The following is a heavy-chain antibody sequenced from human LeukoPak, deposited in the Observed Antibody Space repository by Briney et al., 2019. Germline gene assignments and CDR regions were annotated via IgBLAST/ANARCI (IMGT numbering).Heavy chain of an antibody. CDR2: IYYSGST. CDR1: GGSISSYY. D-gene: IGHD2-15*01. Sequence: SETLSLTCTVSGGSISSYYWSWIRQPPGKGLEWIGYIYYSGSTNYNPSLKSRVAISVDTSKNQFSLKLSSVTAADTAVYYCARHGYCSGGSCYPALDVWGQGTTVTVSS. J-gene: IGHJ6*02. CDR3: ARHGYCSGGSCYPALDV. V-gene: IGHV4-59*08.